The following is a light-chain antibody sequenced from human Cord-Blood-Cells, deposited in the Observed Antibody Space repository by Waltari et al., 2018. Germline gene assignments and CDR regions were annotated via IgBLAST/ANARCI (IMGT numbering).Light chain of an antibody. J-gene: IGLJ2*01. CDR3: QSADSSGTVV. CDR1: ALPKQY. CDR2: KDS. Sequence: SYELTQPPSVSVSPGQTASITCSGDALPKQYAYWYQQKPGQAPVLVIYKDSERPSGIPGRFSGSSSGTTVTLTISGVQAEDEADYYCQSADSSGTVVFGGGTKLTVL. V-gene: IGLV3-25*03.